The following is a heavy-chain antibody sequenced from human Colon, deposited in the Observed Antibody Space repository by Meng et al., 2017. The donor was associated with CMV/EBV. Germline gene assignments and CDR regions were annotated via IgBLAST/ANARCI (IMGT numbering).Heavy chain of an antibody. V-gene: IGHV4-34*01. CDR1: GGSFSGYY. D-gene: IGHD4-11*01. Sequence: SQTLSLTCAVYGGSFSGYYWSWIRQPPGKGLEWIGEINHSGSTNYNPSLKSRVTISVDRSKNQFSLRLTTATAADAAVYYCVRVDTMTTFLLDSWGQGTLVTVSS. CDR3: VRVDTMTTFLLDS. CDR2: INHSGST. J-gene: IGHJ4*02.